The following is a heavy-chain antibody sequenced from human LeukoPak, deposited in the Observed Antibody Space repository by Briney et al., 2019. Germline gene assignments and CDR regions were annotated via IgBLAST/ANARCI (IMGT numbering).Heavy chain of an antibody. V-gene: IGHV3-30*04. CDR1: GFTFSSYA. D-gene: IGHD6-13*01. J-gene: IGHJ5*02. CDR2: ISYDGSNK. Sequence: GGSLRLSCAASGFTFSSYAMHWVRQAPGKGLEWVAVISYDGSNKYYADSVKGRFTISRDNSKNTLYLQMNSLRAEDTAVYYCARDQVHYSSSWYGFGWFDPWGQGTLVTVSS. CDR3: ARDQVHYSSSWYGFGWFDP.